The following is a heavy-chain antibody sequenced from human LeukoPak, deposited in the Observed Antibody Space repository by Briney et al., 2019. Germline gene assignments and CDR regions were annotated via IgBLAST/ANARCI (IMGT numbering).Heavy chain of an antibody. V-gene: IGHV4-59*08. CDR1: GGSISSYY. D-gene: IGHD6-13*01. Sequence: SETLSLTCTVSGGSISSYYWSWIRQPPGKGLEWIGYIYYSGSTNYNPSLKSQVTISVDTSKNQFSLKLSSVTAADTAVYYCARHHSSSWYNPYYYYGMDVWGQGTTVTVSS. CDR2: IYYSGST. J-gene: IGHJ6*02. CDR3: ARHHSSSWYNPYYYYGMDV.